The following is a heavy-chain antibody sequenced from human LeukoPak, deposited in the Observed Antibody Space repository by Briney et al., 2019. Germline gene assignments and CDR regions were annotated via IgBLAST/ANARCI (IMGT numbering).Heavy chain of an antibody. D-gene: IGHD1-26*01. CDR3: ARDVVGAIPLDY. CDR2: ISSSSSYI. V-gene: IGHV3-21*01. J-gene: IGHJ4*02. Sequence: PGGSLRLSCAASGFTFSSYSMNWVRQAPGKGLEWVSSISSSSSYIYYADSVKGRFTISRDNAKNSLYLQMNSLRAEDTAVYYCARDVVGAIPLDYWGQGTLVTVSS. CDR1: GFTFSSYS.